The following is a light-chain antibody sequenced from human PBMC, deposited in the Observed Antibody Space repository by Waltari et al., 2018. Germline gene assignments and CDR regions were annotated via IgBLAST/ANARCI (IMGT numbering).Light chain of an antibody. CDR1: QNINTW. J-gene: IGKJ1*01. CDR2: KAS. CDR3: LQYNGEPRT. Sequence: DIKMTQSPSTLSPTVGDRVTITCRASQNINTWLAWHQQKPGRAPKLLIYKASSLESGVPSRFSGSGSGTEFTLTISSLQPDDFATYYCLQYNGEPRTFGQGTKVEVK. V-gene: IGKV1-5*03.